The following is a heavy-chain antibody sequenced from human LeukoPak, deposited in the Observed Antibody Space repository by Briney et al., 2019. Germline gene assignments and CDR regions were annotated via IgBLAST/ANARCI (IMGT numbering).Heavy chain of an antibody. Sequence: PSETLSLTCAVSGGSISNKYWIWIRQPPGKGLEWIGYIYYSGSTNYNPSLKSRVTILVDTSKNQFSLKLSSVTAADTAVYYCASEGLGTRHWFDPWGQGTLVTVSS. V-gene: IGHV4-59*12. D-gene: IGHD7-27*01. CDR3: ASEGLGTRHWFDP. CDR2: IYYSGST. J-gene: IGHJ5*02. CDR1: GGSISNKY.